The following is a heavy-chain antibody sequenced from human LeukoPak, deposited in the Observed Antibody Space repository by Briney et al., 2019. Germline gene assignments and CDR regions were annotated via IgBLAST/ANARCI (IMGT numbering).Heavy chain of an antibody. J-gene: IGHJ4*02. CDR2: K. V-gene: IGHV3-30*07. CDR3: ARDGGSYRYFDY. D-gene: IGHD1-26*01. Sequence: KYYADSVKGRFTISRDNSKDTLYLEMNSLRADDTAIFYCARDGGSYRYFDYWGQGTLVTVSS.